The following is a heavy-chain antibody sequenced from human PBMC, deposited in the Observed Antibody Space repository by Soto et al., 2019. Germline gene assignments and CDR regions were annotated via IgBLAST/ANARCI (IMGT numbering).Heavy chain of an antibody. V-gene: IGHV3-23*01. J-gene: IGHJ4*02. CDR1: GFTFSSYA. Sequence: GGSLRLSCAASGFTFSSYAMSWVRQAPGKGLEWVSSISGSGGGTYYADSVKGRFTLSRDNSKNTLYLQMNSLRAEDTAVYYCAKFGMATTKRSPPYYIDYWGQGALVTVSS. D-gene: IGHD1-1*01. CDR2: ISGSGGGT. CDR3: AKFGMATTKRSPPYYIDY.